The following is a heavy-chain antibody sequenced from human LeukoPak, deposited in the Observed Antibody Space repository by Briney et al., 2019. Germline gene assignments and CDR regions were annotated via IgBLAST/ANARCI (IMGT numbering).Heavy chain of an antibody. CDR2: INQDGSEK. J-gene: IGHJ4*02. V-gene: IGHV3-7*01. CDR3: ARDSSSSCLDY. Sequence: PGGSLRLSCAASGFTFTSFWMSWVRQAPGKGLEWVANINQDGSEKYYVDSVKGRFTISRDNAKNSLYLQMNSLRAEDTAVYYCARDSSSSCLDYWGQGTLVTVSS. D-gene: IGHD6-13*01. CDR1: GFTFTSFW.